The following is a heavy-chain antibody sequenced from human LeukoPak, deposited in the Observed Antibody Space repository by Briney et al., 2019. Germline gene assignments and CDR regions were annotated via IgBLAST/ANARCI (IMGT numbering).Heavy chain of an antibody. CDR3: ARVGGH. J-gene: IGHJ4*02. V-gene: IGHV3-53*01. CDR2: IYSGGST. CDR1: GLTVSRNY. D-gene: IGHD3-10*01. Sequence: GGSLRLSCAASGLTVSRNYMSWVREAPGKGLESVSVIYSGGSTYYADSVRGRFTISRDNSKNTLYLQMNSLRVEDTAVYYCARVGGHWGQGTLVTVSS.